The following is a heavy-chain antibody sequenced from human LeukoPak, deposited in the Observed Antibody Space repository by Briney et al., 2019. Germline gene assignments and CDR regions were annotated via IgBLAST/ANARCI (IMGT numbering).Heavy chain of an antibody. CDR2: MNPNSGNT. CDR3: AATPSLVGATTLSDAFDI. J-gene: IGHJ3*02. V-gene: IGHV1-8*02. Sequence: ASVKVSCKASGYTFTSYYMHWVRQATGQGLEWMGRMNPNSGNTGYAQKFQGRVTMTRNTSISTAYMELSSLRSEDTAVYYCAATPSLVGATTLSDAFDIWGQGTMVTVSS. D-gene: IGHD1-26*01. CDR1: GYTFTSYY.